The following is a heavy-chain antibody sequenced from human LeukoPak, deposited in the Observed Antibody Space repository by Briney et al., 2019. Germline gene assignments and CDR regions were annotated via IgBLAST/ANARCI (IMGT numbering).Heavy chain of an antibody. D-gene: IGHD3-10*01. J-gene: IGHJ3*02. Sequence: GASVKVSCKASGYTFTGYYMHWVRQAPGQGLEWMGWINPNSGGTNYAQKFQGRVTMTRDTSISTAYMELSRLRSDDTAVYYCARDHRITMVRGVISSAFDIWGQGTMVTVSS. CDR2: INPNSGGT. V-gene: IGHV1-2*02. CDR3: ARDHRITMVRGVISSAFDI. CDR1: GYTFTGYY.